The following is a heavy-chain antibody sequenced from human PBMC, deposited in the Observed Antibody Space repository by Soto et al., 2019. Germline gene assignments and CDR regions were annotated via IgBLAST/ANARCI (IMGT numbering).Heavy chain of an antibody. J-gene: IGHJ6*03. CDR3: ARGGPATTKTGPCRPNYYMDV. D-gene: IGHD1-1*01. CDR2: INHSGST. V-gene: IGHV4-34*01. CDR1: GGSFSGYY. Sequence: SETLSLTCAVYGGSFSGYYWSWIRQPPGKGLEWIGEINHSGSTNYNPSLKSRVTISVDTSKNQFSLKLSSVTAADTAVYYCARGGPATTKTGPCRPNYYMDVWGKGTTVTVSS.